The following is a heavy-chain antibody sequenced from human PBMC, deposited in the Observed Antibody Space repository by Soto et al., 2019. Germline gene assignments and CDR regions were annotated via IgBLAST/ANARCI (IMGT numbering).Heavy chain of an antibody. CDR3: GKGGTWLGELISFYFDY. D-gene: IGHD3-10*01. J-gene: IGHJ4*02. CDR1: GFTFDYYA. Sequence: EVQLVESGGGLVQPGRSLRLSCAASGFTFDYYAMHWVRQAPGKGLEWVSGISWNSGSIGYADSVKGRFTISRDNAKNSLYMQMKSLRAEDTALYYCGKGGTWLGELISFYFDYWGQGTLVTVSS. V-gene: IGHV3-9*01. CDR2: ISWNSGSI.